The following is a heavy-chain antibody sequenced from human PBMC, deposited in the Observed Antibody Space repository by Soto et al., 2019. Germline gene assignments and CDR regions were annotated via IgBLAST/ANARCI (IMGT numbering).Heavy chain of an antibody. D-gene: IGHD1-1*01. CDR1: GGSFSGYY. J-gene: IGHJ6*02. Sequence: PSETLSLTCAVYGGSFSGYYWSWIRQPPGKGLEWIGEINHSGSTNYNPSLKSRVTISVDTSKNQFSLKLSSVTAADTAVYYCARAQGRERYYYYYGMDVWGQGTTVTVSS. V-gene: IGHV4-34*01. CDR2: INHSGST. CDR3: ARAQGRERYYYYYGMDV.